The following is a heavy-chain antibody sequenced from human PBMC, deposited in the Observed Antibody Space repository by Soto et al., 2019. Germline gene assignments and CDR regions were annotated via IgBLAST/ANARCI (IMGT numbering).Heavy chain of an antibody. D-gene: IGHD3-3*01. CDR1: GDSVSSNSAA. V-gene: IGHV6-1*01. CDR3: ARDPVPLRFLEYYYYYMDV. Sequence: PSQTLSLTCAISGDSVSSNSAAWNWIRQSPSGGLEWLGRTYYRSKWYNDYAVSVKSRITINPDTSKNQFSLQLNSVTPEDTAVYYCARDPVPLRFLEYYYYYMDVWGKGTTVTVSS. CDR2: TYYRSKWYN. J-gene: IGHJ6*03.